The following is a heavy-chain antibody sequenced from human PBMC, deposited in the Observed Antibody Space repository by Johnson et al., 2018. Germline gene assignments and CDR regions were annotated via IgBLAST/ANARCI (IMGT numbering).Heavy chain of an antibody. CDR3: ARGDDFWSGYFHD. CDR2: IITRGTVV. V-gene: IGHV3-11*01. CDR1: GFTFSDYY. D-gene: IGHD3-3*01. J-gene: IGHJ4*02. Sequence: VQLLESGGGLVKXGGSLRLSCAASGFTFSDYYMSWIRQAPGKGLEWVSSIITRGTVVYYADSVKGRFTISRDTAKNLLYLQMNSLRIEDTAVYYCARGDDFWSGYFHDWGQGTLVSVSS.